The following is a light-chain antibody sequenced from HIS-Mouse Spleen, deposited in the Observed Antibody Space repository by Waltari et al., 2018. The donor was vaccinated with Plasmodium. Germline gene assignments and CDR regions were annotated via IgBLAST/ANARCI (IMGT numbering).Light chain of an antibody. CDR2: KAS. J-gene: IGKJ2*01. V-gene: IGKV1-5*03. CDR3: QQHNSYSYT. Sequence: DIQMTQSPSTLSASVGDRVTMTCRASQSISSWLAWYQQKPGKAPKLLIYKASSLESGVPSRFSGSGSGTEFTLTISSLQPDDFATYYCQQHNSYSYTFGQGTKLEIK. CDR1: QSISSW.